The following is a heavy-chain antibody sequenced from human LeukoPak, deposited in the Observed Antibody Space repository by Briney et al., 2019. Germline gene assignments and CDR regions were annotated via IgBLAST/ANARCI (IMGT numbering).Heavy chain of an antibody. D-gene: IGHD3-9*01. V-gene: IGHV4-4*02. CDR3: ARSYYDILTGYFD. J-gene: IGHJ4*02. CDR1: GGSISSSNW. CDR2: IYHSGST. Sequence: SETLSLTCAVSGGSISSSNWWSWVRQPPGKGLEWIGEIYHSGSTNYNPSLKSRVTISVDKSKNQFSLKLSSVTAADTAVYYCARSYYDILTGYFDWGQGTLVTVSS.